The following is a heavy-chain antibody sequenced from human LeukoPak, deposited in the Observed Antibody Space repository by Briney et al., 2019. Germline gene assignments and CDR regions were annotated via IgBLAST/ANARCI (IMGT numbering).Heavy chain of an antibody. CDR3: AKLVDTAMVEDAFDI. CDR1: GFSFSAYG. J-gene: IGHJ3*02. CDR2: IWYDGNNK. D-gene: IGHD5-18*01. Sequence: GGSLRLSCAASGFSFSAYGMHWVRQAPGKGLEWVALIWYDGNNKYYADSVKGRFTISRDNSKNTLYLQMNSLRAEDTAVYYCAKLVDTAMVEDAFDIWGQGTMVTVSS. V-gene: IGHV3-33*06.